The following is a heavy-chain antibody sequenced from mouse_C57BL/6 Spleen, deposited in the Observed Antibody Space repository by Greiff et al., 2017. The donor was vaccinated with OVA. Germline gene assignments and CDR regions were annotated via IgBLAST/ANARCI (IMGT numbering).Heavy chain of an antibody. CDR1: GYAFSSSW. CDR3: AREEDPRLAY. Sequence: QVQLQQSGPELVKPGASVKISCKASGYAFSSSWMNWVKQRPGKGLEWIGRIYPGDGDTNYNGKFKGKATLTADKSSSTAYMQLSSLTSEDSAVYCCAREEDPRLAYWGQGTLVTVSA. CDR2: IYPGDGDT. J-gene: IGHJ3*01. V-gene: IGHV1-82*01.